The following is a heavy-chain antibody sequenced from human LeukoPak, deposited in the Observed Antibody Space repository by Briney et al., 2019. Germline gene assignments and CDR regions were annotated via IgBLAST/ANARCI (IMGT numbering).Heavy chain of an antibody. Sequence: ASVKVSCKASGYTFTSYGISWVRQAPGQGLEWMGWISAYNGNTNYAQKLQARVTMTTDTSTSTAYMELRSLRSDDTAVYYCARDERYDFWSGYAAGDDSFDYWGQGTLVTVSS. CDR3: ARDERYDFWSGYAAGDDSFDY. J-gene: IGHJ4*02. CDR1: GYTFTSYG. D-gene: IGHD3-3*01. CDR2: ISAYNGNT. V-gene: IGHV1-18*01.